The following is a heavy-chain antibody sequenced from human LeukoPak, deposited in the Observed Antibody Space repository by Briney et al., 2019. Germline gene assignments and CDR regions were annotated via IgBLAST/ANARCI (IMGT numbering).Heavy chain of an antibody. Sequence: PSETLSLTCTVSGGSISSGSYYWSWIRQPAGKGLEWIGRIYTSGSTNYNPSLKSRVTISVDTSKNQFSLKLSSVTAADTAVYYCARDHELGYCSGGSCYWFDPWGQGTLVTVSS. D-gene: IGHD2-15*01. CDR2: IYTSGST. CDR3: ARDHELGYCSGGSCYWFDP. V-gene: IGHV4-61*02. J-gene: IGHJ5*02. CDR1: GGSISSGSYY.